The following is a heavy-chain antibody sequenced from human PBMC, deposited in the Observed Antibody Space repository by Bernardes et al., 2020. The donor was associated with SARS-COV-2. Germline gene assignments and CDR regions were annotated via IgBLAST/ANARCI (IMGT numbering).Heavy chain of an antibody. CDR2: IYHIVST. Sequence: PETLSLTRAVSGGSISSSNWWSWVRQPPGKGLEWIGEIYHIVSTNYNPSLKSRVTTSVDKTKNQSSLKLSSVTAADTAVYYCARYYDILTGYSYFDYWGQGTLVTVSS. V-gene: IGHV4-4*03. D-gene: IGHD3-9*01. CDR1: GGSISSSNW. J-gene: IGHJ4*02. CDR3: ARYYDILTGYSYFDY.